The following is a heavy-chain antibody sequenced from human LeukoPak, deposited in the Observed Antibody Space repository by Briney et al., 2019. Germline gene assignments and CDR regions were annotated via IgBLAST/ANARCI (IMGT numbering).Heavy chain of an antibody. CDR3: AKSIFSIVGAYDY. CDR1: GITFSGSG. D-gene: IGHD1-26*01. Sequence: GGSLRLSCAASGITFSGSGMSWVRQAPGKGLEWVSTISGSGSNTHYADSVKGRFTISRDNYKDTLYMQMNSLRAEDTAVYYCAKSIFSIVGAYDYWGQGTLVTVSS. J-gene: IGHJ4*02. V-gene: IGHV3-23*01. CDR2: ISGSGSNT.